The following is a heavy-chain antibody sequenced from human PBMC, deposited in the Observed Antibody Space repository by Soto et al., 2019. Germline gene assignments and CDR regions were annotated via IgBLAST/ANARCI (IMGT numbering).Heavy chain of an antibody. Sequence: WGSLRLSCAASGFTFSSYAMHWVRQAPGKWLEWVAVISYDGSNKYYADSVKGRFTISRDNSKNTLYLQMNSLRAEDTAVYYCARDPHPLYSSGWFRRGFFDYWGQGXLVTVYS. CDR3: ARDPHPLYSSGWFRRGFFDY. CDR1: GFTFSSYA. J-gene: IGHJ4*02. D-gene: IGHD6-19*01. CDR2: ISYDGSNK. V-gene: IGHV3-30-3*01.